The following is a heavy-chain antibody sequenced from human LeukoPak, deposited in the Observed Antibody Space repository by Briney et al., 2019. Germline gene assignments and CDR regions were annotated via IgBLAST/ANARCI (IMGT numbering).Heavy chain of an antibody. CDR2: ISADNGDT. V-gene: IGHV1-18*01. D-gene: IGHD3-22*01. CDR3: ARGAYDSSGYYFDY. Sequence: GASVKVSCKASGYTFTNYGISWVRQAPGQGLEWMGWISADNGDTNYAQKLQGRVTMTTDTSTSTAYMELRSLRSDDTAVYYCARGAYDSSGYYFDYWGQGTLVTVSS. CDR1: GYTFTNYG. J-gene: IGHJ4*02.